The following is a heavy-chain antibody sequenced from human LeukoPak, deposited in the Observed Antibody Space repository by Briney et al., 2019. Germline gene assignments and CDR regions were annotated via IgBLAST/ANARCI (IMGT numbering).Heavy chain of an antibody. V-gene: IGHV3-23*01. CDR3: AKDQQWLVRRTIGFDY. Sequence: GGSLRLSCAASGFTFSRYAMSWVRQARGKGLEGVSAISGSGGSTYYADSVKGRFTSARDNEKDTLYLQMNSLRAEDTAVYYCAKDQQWLVRRTIGFDYWGQGTLVTVSS. D-gene: IGHD6-19*01. CDR1: GFTFSRYA. CDR2: ISGSGGST. J-gene: IGHJ4*02.